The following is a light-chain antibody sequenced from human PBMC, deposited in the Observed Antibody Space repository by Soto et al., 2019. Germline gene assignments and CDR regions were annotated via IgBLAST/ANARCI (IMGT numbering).Light chain of an antibody. V-gene: IGKV3-11*01. J-gene: IGKJ5*01. CDR2: DAS. CDR1: QSVSTY. CDR3: QQRNNWPPIT. Sequence: EIVLTPSPATLSLSPGERANLSCRASQSVSTYLAWYQQKPGQAPRLLIYDASNRATGIPARFSGSGSGTDFTLTITSLEPEDFAVYYCQQRNNWPPITFGQGTRLEIK.